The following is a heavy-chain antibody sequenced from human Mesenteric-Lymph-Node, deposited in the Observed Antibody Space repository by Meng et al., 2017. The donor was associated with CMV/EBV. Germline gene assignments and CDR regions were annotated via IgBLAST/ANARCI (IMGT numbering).Heavy chain of an antibody. CDR2: INHSGST. CDR1: GGSFSGYY. J-gene: IGHJ4*02. V-gene: IGHV4-34*01. D-gene: IGHD3-9*01. Sequence: HQWGAGLLKPSETLCVTCAVYGGSFSGYYWNWIRQSPEKGLEWIGEINHSGSTTYNPSFTSRIIISVDTSTNQISLNMSSVTAADTAVYYCARGSSYDILTGYFDYWGQGALVTVSS. CDR3: ARGSSYDILTGYFDY.